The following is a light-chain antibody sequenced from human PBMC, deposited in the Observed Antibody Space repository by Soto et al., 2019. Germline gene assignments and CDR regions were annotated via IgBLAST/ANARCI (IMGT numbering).Light chain of an antibody. CDR1: SNDIGGYNY. J-gene: IGLJ3*02. Sequence: QSVLTQPASVSGSPGQSITIPCTGSSNDIGGYNYVSWYQQHPGKAPKLIVYEVTIRPSGVSNRFSGSKSGNTASLTISGLQVEDEADYYCSSYTSSDTLYVLFGGGTQLTVL. CDR2: EVT. V-gene: IGLV2-14*01. CDR3: SSYTSSDTLYVL.